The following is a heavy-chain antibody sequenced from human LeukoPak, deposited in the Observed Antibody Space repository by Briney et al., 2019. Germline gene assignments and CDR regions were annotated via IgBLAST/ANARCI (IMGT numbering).Heavy chain of an antibody. CDR2: VSTYKGNT. CDR3: ARDAEPLSLDL. V-gene: IGHV1-18*01. J-gene: IGHJ4*02. Sequence: ASVKVSCKASGYSFMNYGISWVRQAPGQGLEWMGWVSTYKGNTLYAQNFQDRVVMTRDTTKSKVNMELRSQKHDDTAIYYCARDAEPLSLDLWGQGTLVTVSS. CDR1: GYSFMNYG. D-gene: IGHD1-14*01.